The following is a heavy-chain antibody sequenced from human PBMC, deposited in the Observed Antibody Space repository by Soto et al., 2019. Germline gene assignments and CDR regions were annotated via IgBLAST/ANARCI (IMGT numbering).Heavy chain of an antibody. CDR2: IIPIFGTA. D-gene: IGHD3-16*02. CDR3: ASGGYDYVWGSYRYTFDY. CDR1: GGTFSSYA. J-gene: IGHJ4*02. Sequence: QVQLVQSGAEVQKPGSSVKVSCKASGGTFSSYAISWVRQAPGQGLEWMGGIIPIFGTANYAQKFQGRVTITADESTSTAYMELSSLRSEDTAVYYCASGGYDYVWGSYRYTFDYWGQGTLVTVSS. V-gene: IGHV1-69*01.